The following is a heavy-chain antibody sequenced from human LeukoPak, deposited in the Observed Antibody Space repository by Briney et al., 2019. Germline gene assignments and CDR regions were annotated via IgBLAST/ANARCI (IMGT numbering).Heavy chain of an antibody. CDR1: GFIVSTYY. V-gene: IGHV3-66*02. J-gene: IGHJ4*02. Sequence: QPGGSLRLSCAASGFIVSTYYMRWVRQAPGKGLEWVSVIYSDGSTYYADSVKGRLTIFRDDSKNTLYLQVNSLRVEDTAVYYCARDRYCTSTTCGGFFDYWGQGTLVTVSS. CDR3: ARDRYCTSTTCGGFFDY. D-gene: IGHD2-2*01. CDR2: IYSDGST.